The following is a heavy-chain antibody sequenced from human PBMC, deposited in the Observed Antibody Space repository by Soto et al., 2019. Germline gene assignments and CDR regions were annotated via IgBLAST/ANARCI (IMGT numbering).Heavy chain of an antibody. Sequence: QLQLQESGPGLVKPSETLSLTCNVSGVSISDSSYYWGWSRQPPGKGLEWIGSIYFSGTTFYNPSLNSRLTISVDTSKNQFSLRLSSVTAADTAVYYCARHGSHWGQGTLVAVSS. J-gene: IGHJ4*02. CDR1: GVSISDSSYY. CDR2: IYFSGTT. V-gene: IGHV4-39*01. CDR3: ARHGSH.